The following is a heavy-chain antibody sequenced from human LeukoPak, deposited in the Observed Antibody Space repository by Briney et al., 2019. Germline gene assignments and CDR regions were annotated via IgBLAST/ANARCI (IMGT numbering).Heavy chain of an antibody. D-gene: IGHD3-10*01. V-gene: IGHV3-48*01. CDR3: ARVRGAWFGEPFDY. CDR1: GFTFSRYS. Sequence: GGSLRLSCAASGFTFSRYSMIWVRQAPGKRLEWLSCISSTSDTIYSADSVKGRFTISRDNAKNSLYLQMNSLRAEDMAVYYCARVRGAWFGEPFDYWGQGTLVTVSS. CDR2: ISSTSDTI. J-gene: IGHJ4*02.